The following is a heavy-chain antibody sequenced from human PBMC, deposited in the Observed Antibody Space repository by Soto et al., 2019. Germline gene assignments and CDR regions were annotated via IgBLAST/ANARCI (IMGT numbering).Heavy chain of an antibody. Sequence: QVQLVESGGGVVQPGRSLRLSCVVSGFTFSSFGMHWVRQAPGKGLEWVAVISYDGSETYYADSVKGRFTISRDNSENPVYLQMNSLRAEDTAVYYWAKDLSAVGAASDYWGQGTLVTVSS. J-gene: IGHJ4*02. CDR1: GFTFSSFG. D-gene: IGHD2-15*01. CDR3: AKDLSAVGAASDY. V-gene: IGHV3-30*18. CDR2: ISYDGSET.